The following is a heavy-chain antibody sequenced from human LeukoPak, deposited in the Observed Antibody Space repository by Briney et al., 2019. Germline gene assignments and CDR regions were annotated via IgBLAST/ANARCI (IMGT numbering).Heavy chain of an antibody. V-gene: IGHV4-34*01. CDR2: INHSGST. D-gene: IGHD5-18*01. J-gene: IGHJ5*02. CDR3: ARDARYSYGYVGDWFDP. Sequence: SETLSLTCAVYGGSFSGYYWSWIRQPPGKGLEWIGEINHSGSTNYNPSLKSRVTISVDTSKNQFSLKLSSVTAADTAVYYCARDARYSYGYVGDWFDPWGQGTLVTVSS. CDR1: GGSFSGYY.